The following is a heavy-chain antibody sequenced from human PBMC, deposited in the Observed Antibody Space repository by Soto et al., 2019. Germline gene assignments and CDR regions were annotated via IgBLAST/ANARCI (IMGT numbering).Heavy chain of an antibody. CDR1: GCSIISYY. V-gene: IGHV4-59*05. J-gene: IGHJ4*02. D-gene: IGHD2-15*01. CDR2: IYYSGST. Sequence: SETLSLTCTFSGCSIISYYWSWIRQPPGKGLEWIGSIYYSGSTYYNPSLKSRVTISVDTSKNQFSLKLSSVTAADTAVYYCARHTPAISISDHWGQGTLVTVSS. CDR3: ARHTPAISISDH.